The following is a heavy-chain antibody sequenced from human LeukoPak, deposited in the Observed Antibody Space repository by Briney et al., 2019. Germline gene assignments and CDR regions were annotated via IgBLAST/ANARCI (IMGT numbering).Heavy chain of an antibody. Sequence: SETLSLTCTVSGGSISSYYWSWIRQPPGKGLEWIGYIYYSGSTNYNPSLKSRVTISVDTSKNQFSLKLGSVTAADTAVYYCARTDTASSPFDYWGQGTLVTVSS. D-gene: IGHD5-18*01. CDR3: ARTDTASSPFDY. CDR1: GGSISSYY. CDR2: IYYSGST. J-gene: IGHJ4*02. V-gene: IGHV4-59*01.